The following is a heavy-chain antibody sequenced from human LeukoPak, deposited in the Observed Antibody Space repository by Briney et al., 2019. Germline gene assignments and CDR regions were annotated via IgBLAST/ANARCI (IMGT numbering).Heavy chain of an antibody. CDR2: VYSGGST. Sequence: GGSLRLSCAASGFTVSSSYMTWVRQAPGKGLEWVSVVYSGGSTYYADSVKGRFTISRDISRNTLYLQMSSLRAEDTAVYYCARRYYSMDVWGQGTTVTVSS. J-gene: IGHJ6*02. CDR1: GFTVSSSY. V-gene: IGHV3-66*04. CDR3: ARRYYSMDV.